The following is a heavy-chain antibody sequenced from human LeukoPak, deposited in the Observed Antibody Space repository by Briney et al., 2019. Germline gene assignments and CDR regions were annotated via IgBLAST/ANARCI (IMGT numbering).Heavy chain of an antibody. CDR2: ISAYNGST. CDR3: ARDGDYTDYYYGMDV. J-gene: IGHJ6*02. CDR1: GYTFTSYG. D-gene: IGHD4-17*01. V-gene: IGHV1-18*01. Sequence: ASVKVSCKASGYTFTSYGISWVRQAPGQGLEWMGWISAYNGSTNYAQKLQGRVTMTTDTSTSTAYMELRSLRSDDTAVYYCARDGDYTDYYYGMDVWGQGTTVTVSS.